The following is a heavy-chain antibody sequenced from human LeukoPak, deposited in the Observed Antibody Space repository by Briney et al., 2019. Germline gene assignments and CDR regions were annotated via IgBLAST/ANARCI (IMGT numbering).Heavy chain of an antibody. Sequence: GASVKVSCKASGYTFTSYGISWVRQAPGQGLEWMGWISAYNGNTNYAQKLQGRVTMTTDQSTSTAYMELRSLRSDDTAVYYCAREEAVVSGWSWRYWGQGTLVTVSS. J-gene: IGHJ4*02. CDR2: ISAYNGNT. V-gene: IGHV1-18*01. D-gene: IGHD6-19*01. CDR3: AREEAVVSGWSWRY. CDR1: GYTFTSYG.